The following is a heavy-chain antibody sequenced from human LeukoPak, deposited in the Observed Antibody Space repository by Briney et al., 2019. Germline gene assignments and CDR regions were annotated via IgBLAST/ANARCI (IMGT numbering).Heavy chain of an antibody. CDR2: ISGSGDST. CDR3: ATYRRGYHDSSESYYFDY. D-gene: IGHD3-22*01. Sequence: GGSLRLSCAASGFTFNNFAINWVRQTPGKGLEWVSGISGSGDSTYYADSVKGRFTISRDNSKNTLYLQMNGLRAEDTAVYYCATYRRGYHDSSESYYFDYWGQGTLVTVSS. V-gene: IGHV3-23*01. CDR1: GFTFNNFA. J-gene: IGHJ4*02.